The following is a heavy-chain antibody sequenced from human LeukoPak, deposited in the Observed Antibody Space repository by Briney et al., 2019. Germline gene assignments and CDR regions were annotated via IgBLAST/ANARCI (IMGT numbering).Heavy chain of an antibody. J-gene: IGHJ6*03. D-gene: IGHD3-3*01. CDR1: GGSIGPYY. V-gene: IGHV4-4*07. Sequence: SETLSLTCIISGGSIGPYYWSWIRQAAGKGPEWIGRIYTTGTADYNPSLKGRVFLSVDTSKNQFSLKVTSVTAADTAVYYCARDIGDYYYYYYMDVWGKGTTVTVSS. CDR3: ARDIGDYYYYYYMDV. CDR2: IYTTGTA.